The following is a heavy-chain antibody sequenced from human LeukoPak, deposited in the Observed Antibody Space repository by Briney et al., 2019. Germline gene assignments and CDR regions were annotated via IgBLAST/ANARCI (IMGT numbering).Heavy chain of an antibody. CDR3: AKGAVRYQLRMQGLWY. D-gene: IGHD2-2*01. V-gene: IGHV3-23*01. CDR1: GFTFSSYA. J-gene: IGHJ4*02. CDR2: TSGSGGST. Sequence: PGGSLRLSCAASGFTFSSYAMSWVRQAPGKGLEWVSATSGSGGSTYYADSVKGRFTISRDNSKNTLYLQMNSLRAEDTAVYYCAKGAVRYQLRMQGLWYWGQGTLVTVSS.